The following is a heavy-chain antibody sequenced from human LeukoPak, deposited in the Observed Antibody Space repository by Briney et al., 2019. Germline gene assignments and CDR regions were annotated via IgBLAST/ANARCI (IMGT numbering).Heavy chain of an antibody. Sequence: GGSLRLSCAASGFSFSSYAMTWVRQAPGKGLEWVSGLSANGGSTYYADSVKGRFTISRQNSESQLYLQMNSLRADDTAVYYCAKVASTGLLKTLVDYWRQGTLVTVSS. D-gene: IGHD6-19*01. CDR3: AKVASTGLLKTLVDY. CDR2: LSANGGST. CDR1: GFSFSSYA. V-gene: IGHV3-23*01. J-gene: IGHJ4*02.